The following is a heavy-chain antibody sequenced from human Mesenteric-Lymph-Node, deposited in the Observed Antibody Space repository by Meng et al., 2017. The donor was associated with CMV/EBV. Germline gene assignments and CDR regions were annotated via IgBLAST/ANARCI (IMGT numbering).Heavy chain of an antibody. CDR1: EFTFSRYS. J-gene: IGHJ3*02. CDR2: ISPSTSYV. Sequence: GGSLRLSCVASEFTFSRYSMTWVRQAPGKGLEWVSSISPSTSYVYYADSVKGRFTISRDNAKNSLYLQMNSLRAEGTAVYYCAGLSGYDSFDIWGQGTMVTVSS. CDR3: AGLSGYDSFDI. D-gene: IGHD3-9*01. V-gene: IGHV3-21*04.